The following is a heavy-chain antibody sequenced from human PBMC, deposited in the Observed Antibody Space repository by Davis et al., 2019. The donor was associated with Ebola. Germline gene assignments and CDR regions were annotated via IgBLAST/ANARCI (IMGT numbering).Heavy chain of an antibody. Sequence: SVKVSYKTSGDTFRRHGISWVRQAPGQGLEWLGGVIPILGITNRSQKFRGRLTITADESTTTVYMELNSLRSEDTAVYYCARGGTDYSGSGNDYNSIDYFEYWGQGTLVTASS. CDR3: ARGGTDYSGSGNDYNSIDYFEY. CDR2: VIPILGIT. CDR1: GDTFRRHG. D-gene: IGHD3-10*01. J-gene: IGHJ4*02. V-gene: IGHV1-69*10.